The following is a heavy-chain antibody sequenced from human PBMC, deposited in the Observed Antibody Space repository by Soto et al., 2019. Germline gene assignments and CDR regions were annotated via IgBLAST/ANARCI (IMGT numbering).Heavy chain of an antibody. CDR1: GYSFSNFY. D-gene: IGHD2-15*01. J-gene: IGHJ6*02. Sequence: ASVKVSCKPSGYSFSNFYVHWVRQAPGQGLEWMGIIDPSSGTTSYTQKFQKRVTMSRDTSMSTVYMELSRLRSEDTAVYYGARGAVVVPNGLIAGMDVWRLGTTVTVSS. V-gene: IGHV1-46*01. CDR3: ARGAVVVPNGLIAGMDV. CDR2: IDPSSGTT.